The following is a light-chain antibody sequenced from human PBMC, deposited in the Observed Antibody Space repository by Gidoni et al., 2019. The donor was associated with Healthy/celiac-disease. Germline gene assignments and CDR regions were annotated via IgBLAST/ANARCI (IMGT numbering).Light chain of an antibody. CDR2: QDS. CDR1: KLGDKY. Sequence: SYELPQPPSVSVSPGQTASITCSGDKLGDKYACWYQQKPGQSPVLVIYQDSKRPSGIPERFSGSNSGKTATLTISGTQAMDEADYYCQAWDSSTPHVVFGGGTKLTVL. V-gene: IGLV3-1*01. CDR3: QAWDSSTPHVV. J-gene: IGLJ2*01.